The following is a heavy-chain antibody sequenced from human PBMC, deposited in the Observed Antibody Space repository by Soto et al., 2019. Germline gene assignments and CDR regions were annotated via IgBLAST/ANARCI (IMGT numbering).Heavy chain of an antibody. J-gene: IGHJ5*02. CDR3: ARGGEYEQLRWP. D-gene: IGHD2-2*01. CDR2: IIPIFGTA. V-gene: IGHV1-69*01. CDR1: GGTFSSYA. Sequence: QVQLVQSGAEVKKPGSSVKVSCKASGGTFSSYAISWVRQAPGQGLEWMGGIIPIFGTANYAQKFQGRVTITADESTSTADVELSSLRSEDTVVYYCARGGEYEQLRWPWGQGTLVTVSS.